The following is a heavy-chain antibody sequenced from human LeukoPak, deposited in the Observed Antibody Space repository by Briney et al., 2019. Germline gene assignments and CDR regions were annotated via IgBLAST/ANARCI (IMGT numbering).Heavy chain of an antibody. CDR1: GFSFSNYA. CDR2: IRGGGET. J-gene: IGHJ4*02. CDR3: ARGPDHLTGYYSLDY. V-gene: IGHV3-23*01. Sequence: GESLRLSCAASGFSFSNYAMSWVRQAPARGPEWVSSIRGGGETFYADSVRGRFTLSRDDSRNTVYLQMNSLRAEDTAVYYCARGPDHLTGYYSLDYWGQGTLVTVSS. D-gene: IGHD3-9*01.